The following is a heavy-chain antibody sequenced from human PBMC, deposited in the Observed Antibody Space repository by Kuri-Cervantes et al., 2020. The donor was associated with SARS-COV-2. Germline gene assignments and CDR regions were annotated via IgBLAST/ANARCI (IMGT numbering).Heavy chain of an antibody. V-gene: IGHV1-24*01. CDR2: FDPEDGET. J-gene: IGHJ3*02. CDR1: GYTLTELY. CDR3: ATAIGRYYDSSGYDSFDI. Sequence: ASVKVSCKVSGYTLTELYMHWVRQAPGKGLEWMGGFDPEDGETIYAQKFQGRVTMTEDTSTDTAYMELSSLRSEDTAVYYCATAIGRYYDSSGYDSFDIWGQGTVVTVSS. D-gene: IGHD3-22*01.